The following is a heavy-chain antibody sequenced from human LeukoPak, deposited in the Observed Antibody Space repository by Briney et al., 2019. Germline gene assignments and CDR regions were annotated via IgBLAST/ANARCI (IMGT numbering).Heavy chain of an antibody. CDR1: GYTFTSYY. D-gene: IGHD2-2*01. Sequence: GASVKVSCKASGYTFTSYYMHWVRQAPGQGLEWMGIINPSGGSTSYAQKFQGRVTMTRDMSTSTVYMELSSLRSEDTAVYYCARDRQLDCSSTSCYPEYNWFDPWGQGTLVTVSS. J-gene: IGHJ5*02. V-gene: IGHV1-46*01. CDR3: ARDRQLDCSSTSCYPEYNWFDP. CDR2: INPSGGST.